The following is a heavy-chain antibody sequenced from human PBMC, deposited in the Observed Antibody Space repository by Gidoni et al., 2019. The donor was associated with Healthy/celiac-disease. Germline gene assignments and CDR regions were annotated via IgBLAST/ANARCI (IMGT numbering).Heavy chain of an antibody. D-gene: IGHD3-22*01. V-gene: IGHV3-73*01. J-gene: IGHJ6*02. Sequence: EVQLVESGGGLVQHGGSLKLSCAASGSTFSGSAMHWVRQASGKGPEWVGRIRSKANSDATAYAASVKGRFTISRDDSKNTAYLQMNSLKTEDTAVYYCTRRGDYYDSSGYRRGYYYYGMDVWGQGTTVTVSS. CDR2: IRSKANSDAT. CDR1: GSTFSGSA. CDR3: TRRGDYYDSSGYRRGYYYYGMDV.